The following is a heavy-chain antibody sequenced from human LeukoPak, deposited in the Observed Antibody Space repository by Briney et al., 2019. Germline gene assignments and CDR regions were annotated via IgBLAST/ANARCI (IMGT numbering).Heavy chain of an antibody. D-gene: IGHD1-7*01. CDR2: IYYSGST. CDR3: AKDPGGLAGTTGNYY. Sequence: PSETLSLTCTVSGGSISSSSYYWGWIRQPPGKGLEWIGSIYYSGSTYYNPSLKSRVTISVDTSKNQFSLKLSSVTAADTAVYYCAKDPGGLAGTTGNYYWGQGTLVTVSS. CDR1: GGSISSSSYY. V-gene: IGHV4-39*07. J-gene: IGHJ4*02.